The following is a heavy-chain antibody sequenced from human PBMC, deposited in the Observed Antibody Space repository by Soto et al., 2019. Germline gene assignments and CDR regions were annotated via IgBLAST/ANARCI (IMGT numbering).Heavy chain of an antibody. CDR3: ARDFHYDLSGEANH. V-gene: IGHV1-69*08. D-gene: IGHD3-10*02. CDR1: GGTFSSYT. J-gene: IGHJ5*02. Sequence: QVQLVQSGAEVKKPGSSVKVSCKASGGTFSSYTISWVRQVPGQGLEWMGKIIPILGTANYAQKFQGRVTITADKSTSTAYMEMSSLRSEDTAVYYCARDFHYDLSGEANHWGQGTLVTVSS. CDR2: IIPILGTA.